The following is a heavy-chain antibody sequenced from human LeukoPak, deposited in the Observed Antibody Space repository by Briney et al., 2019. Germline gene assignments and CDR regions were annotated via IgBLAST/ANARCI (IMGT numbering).Heavy chain of an antibody. CDR3: ARVMLAYCTNGVCSSLDY. J-gene: IGHJ4*02. Sequence: PGGSLRLSCAASGLTFSSYSMNWVRQAPGKGLVWVSYISSSSSTIYYADSVKGRFTISRDNAKNSLYLQMNSLRAEDTAVYYCARVMLAYCTNGVCSSLDYWGQGTLVTVSS. CDR2: ISSSSSTI. D-gene: IGHD2-8*01. CDR1: GLTFSSYS. V-gene: IGHV3-48*04.